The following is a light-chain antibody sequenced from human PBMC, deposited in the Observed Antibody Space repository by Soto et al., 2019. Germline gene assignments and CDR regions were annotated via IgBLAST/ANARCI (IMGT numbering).Light chain of an antibody. CDR1: SSDVGGYNY. V-gene: IGLV2-8*01. CDR3: SSYAGSNNFVV. J-gene: IGLJ2*01. CDR2: EVG. Sequence: QSALTQPPSASGSPGQSVTISCTGTSSDVGGYNYVSWFQQHPGKAPKLMIYEVGKRPPGVPDRFSGSKSGNTASLSVSGLQAEDEADYYCSSYAGSNNFVVFGGGTKLTVL.